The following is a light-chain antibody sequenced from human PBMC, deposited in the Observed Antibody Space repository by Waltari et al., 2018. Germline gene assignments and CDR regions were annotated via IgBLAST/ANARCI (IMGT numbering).Light chain of an antibody. Sequence: EIVLTQSPGTLSLSPGERATLSCRTSQSVTSSFLAWYQQKPGQAPRLLIYGVSSRATVVPDRFSGSGSGTDFTLTISRLEPEDFAVYYCQHYDTTPLAFGGGSTVEIK. CDR3: QHYDTTPLA. V-gene: IGKV3-20*01. J-gene: IGKJ4*01. CDR1: QSVTSSF. CDR2: GVS.